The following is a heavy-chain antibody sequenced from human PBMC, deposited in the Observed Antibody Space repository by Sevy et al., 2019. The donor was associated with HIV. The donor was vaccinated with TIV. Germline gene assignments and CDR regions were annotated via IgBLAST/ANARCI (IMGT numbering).Heavy chain of an antibody. V-gene: IGHV3-30*18. CDR1: GFTFSSYG. D-gene: IGHD2-21*01. CDR2: ISYDGSNK. Sequence: GGSLRLSCAASGFTFSSYGMHWVRQAPGKGLEWVAVISYDGSNKYYADSVKGRFTISRDNSKNTLDLQMNSLRAEDTAGYYCAKGAYSPEGYFDYWGQGTLVTVSS. J-gene: IGHJ4*02. CDR3: AKGAYSPEGYFDY.